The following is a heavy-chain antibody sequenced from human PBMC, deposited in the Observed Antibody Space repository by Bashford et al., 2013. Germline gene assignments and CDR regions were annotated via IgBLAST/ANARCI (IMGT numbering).Heavy chain of an antibody. CDR2: IYHNGYT. V-gene: IGHV4-30-2*01. CDR3: ARERNEMWSGYGFDP. J-gene: IGHJ5*01. D-gene: IGHD3-3*01. CDR1: GGSISSGGYS. Sequence: SETLSLTCAVSGGSISSGGYSWSWIRQPPGKGLEWIGYIYHNGYTYYNPSLKSRVTISLDRSKNQFSLKLSSVTAADTAVYYCARERNEMWSGYGFDPWGRGTLVTVSS.